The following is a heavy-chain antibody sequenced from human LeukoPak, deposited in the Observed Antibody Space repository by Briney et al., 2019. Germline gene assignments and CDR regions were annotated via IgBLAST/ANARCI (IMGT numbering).Heavy chain of an antibody. J-gene: IGHJ4*02. D-gene: IGHD3-3*01. V-gene: IGHV1-2*06. CDR3: ARARITIFGVVYPPDY. CDR2: INPNSGGT. Sequence: ASVKVSCKASGYTFTGYYMHWVRQAPGQGLEWMGRINPNSGGTNYAQKFQGRVTMTRDTSISTAYMELSRLRSDDTAVYYCARARITIFGVVYPPDYSGQGTLVTVSS. CDR1: GYTFTGYY.